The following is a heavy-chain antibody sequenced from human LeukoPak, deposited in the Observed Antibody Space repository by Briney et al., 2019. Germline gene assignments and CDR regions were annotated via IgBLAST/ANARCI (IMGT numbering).Heavy chain of an antibody. J-gene: IGHJ4*02. Sequence: PGGSLRLSCAGSGFTFSSYWMSWVRQAPGKGLEWVASIKEDGGERQYVDSVKGRFSISRDNTKGSLFLQLNSLRAEDTAVYYCARDLGYCTNGACHTRFDYWGQGTLVTVSS. CDR2: IKEDGGER. CDR1: GFTFSSYW. V-gene: IGHV3-7*03. CDR3: ARDLGYCTNGACHTRFDY. D-gene: IGHD2-8*01.